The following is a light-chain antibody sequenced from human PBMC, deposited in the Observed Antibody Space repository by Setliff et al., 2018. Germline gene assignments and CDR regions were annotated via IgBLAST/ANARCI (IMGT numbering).Light chain of an antibody. V-gene: IGLV2-14*01. J-gene: IGLJ2*01. CDR3: SSYTDSPGVV. CDR2: DVT. Sequence: QSVLAQPASVSGSPGQSITISCTGSTSDVGGNNYVSWYRHHPGKAPELLIYDVTNRPSGISDRFSGSKSGNTASMTISGLRAEDDGAYYCSSYTDSPGVVFGGGTKVTV. CDR1: TSDVGGNNY.